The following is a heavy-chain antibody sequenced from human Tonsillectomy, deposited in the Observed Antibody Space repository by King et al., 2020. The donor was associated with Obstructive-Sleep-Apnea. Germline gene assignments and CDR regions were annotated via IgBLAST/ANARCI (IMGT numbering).Heavy chain of an antibody. J-gene: IGHJ3*02. D-gene: IGHD6-19*01. CDR1: GFTFSDYY. CDR2: ISSSSSST. CDR3: ARNGQWLVQGAFDI. Sequence: VQLVESGGGLVKPGGSLRLSCASSGFTFSDYYMSWIRQAPGKGLEWVSYISSSSSSTNYADSVKGRFTISRYNAKNSRYLQMNSLRAEDTAVYYCARNGQWLVQGAFDIWGQGTMVTVSS. V-gene: IGHV3-11*06.